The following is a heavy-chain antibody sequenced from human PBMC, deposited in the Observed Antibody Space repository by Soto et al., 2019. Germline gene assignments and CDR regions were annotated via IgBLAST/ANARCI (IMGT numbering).Heavy chain of an antibody. CDR2: INPNSGGT. Sequence: ASVKVSCKASGYTFTGYYMHWVRQAPGQGLEWMGWINPNSGGTNYAQKFQGRVTMTRDTSISTAYMELSRLRSDDTAVYYCARARSDFSGYDWGFDYWGQGTLVTVSS. CDR1: GYTFTGYY. D-gene: IGHD5-12*01. J-gene: IGHJ4*02. V-gene: IGHV1-2*02. CDR3: ARARSDFSGYDWGFDY.